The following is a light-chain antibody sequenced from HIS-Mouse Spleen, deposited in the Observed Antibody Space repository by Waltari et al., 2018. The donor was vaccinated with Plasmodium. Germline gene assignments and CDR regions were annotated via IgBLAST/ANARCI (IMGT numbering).Light chain of an antibody. CDR1: ALPKKY. Sequence: SYELTQPPSVSVSPGQPARIPCSGDALPKKYAYWYQQKSGQAPVLVIYEDSKRPSGILERFSGSSSGTMATLTISGAQVEDEADYYCYSTDSSGNHRVFGGGTKLTVL. CDR2: EDS. CDR3: YSTDSSGNHRV. J-gene: IGLJ3*02. V-gene: IGLV3-10*01.